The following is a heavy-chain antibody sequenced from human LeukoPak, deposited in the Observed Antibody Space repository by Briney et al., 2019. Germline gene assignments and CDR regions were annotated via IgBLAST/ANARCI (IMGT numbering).Heavy chain of an antibody. J-gene: IGHJ4*02. CDR1: GYTFSDFY. CDR2: ITPKSGDT. CDR3: ARVRLADERAWAY. Sequence: ASVKASCKASGYTFSDFYIHWVRQAPGQGLEYVGWITPKSGDTYSPQRFQGRVTMTRDASISTAYMELSCLRSDDTAVYFCARVRLADERAWAYWGQGTLVTVSS. D-gene: IGHD3-3*02. V-gene: IGHV1-2*02.